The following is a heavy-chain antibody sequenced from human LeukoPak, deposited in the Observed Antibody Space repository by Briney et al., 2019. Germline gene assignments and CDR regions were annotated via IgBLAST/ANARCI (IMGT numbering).Heavy chain of an antibody. CDR1: GFTFSSYE. Sequence: GGSLRLSCAASGFTFSSYEMNWVRQAPGKGLEWVSYISSSGSTIYYADSVKGRFTISRDNAKNSLYLQMNSLRAEDTAVYYCAREITGTGKDYWGQGTVVTVSS. CDR3: AREITGTGKDY. D-gene: IGHD1/OR15-1a*01. CDR2: ISSSGSTI. J-gene: IGHJ4*02. V-gene: IGHV3-48*03.